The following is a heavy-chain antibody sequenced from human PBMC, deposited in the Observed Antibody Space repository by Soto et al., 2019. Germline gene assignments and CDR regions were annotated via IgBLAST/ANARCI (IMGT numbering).Heavy chain of an antibody. J-gene: IGHJ4*02. D-gene: IGHD3-9*01. CDR1: GYTFTSYY. CDR3: ARTEAILRYFDPTYYFDY. Sequence: ASVKVSCKASGYTFTSYYMHWVRQAPGQGLEWMGIINPSGGSTSYAQKFQGRVTMTRDTSTSTVYMELSSLRSEDTAVYYCARTEAILRYFDPTYYFDYWGQGTLVTVSS. V-gene: IGHV1-46*01. CDR2: INPSGGST.